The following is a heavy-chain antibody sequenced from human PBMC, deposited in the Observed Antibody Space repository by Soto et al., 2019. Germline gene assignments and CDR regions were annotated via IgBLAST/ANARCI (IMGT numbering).Heavy chain of an antibody. D-gene: IGHD3-10*01. V-gene: IGHV3-30*03. CDR2: ISYDGSNT. Sequence: GGSLRLSCAASGFTFSSYGMHWVRQAPGKGLEWVAVISYDGSNTYYADSVKGRFTISRDNSKNTLYLQMNSLRAEDTAVYYCAVGGLLLWFGEFPIDYWGQGTLVTVSS. CDR1: GFTFSSYG. J-gene: IGHJ4*02. CDR3: AVGGLLLWFGEFPIDY.